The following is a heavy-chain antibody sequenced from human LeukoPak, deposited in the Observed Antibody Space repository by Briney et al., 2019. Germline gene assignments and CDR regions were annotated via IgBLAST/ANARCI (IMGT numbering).Heavy chain of an antibody. D-gene: IGHD5-24*01. CDR2: ISSDGTQK. Sequence: GRSLRLSCAASGFTFSSYGMHWVRQAPGKGLEWVAVISSDGTQKYYADSVKGRVTISRDDFKKTVYLQMNSLRGEDTAVYYCAKSLGGYNTGDYYYYGIDVWGQGTTVSVSS. CDR3: AKSLGGYNTGDYYYYGIDV. V-gene: IGHV3-33*05. J-gene: IGHJ6*02. CDR1: GFTFSSYG.